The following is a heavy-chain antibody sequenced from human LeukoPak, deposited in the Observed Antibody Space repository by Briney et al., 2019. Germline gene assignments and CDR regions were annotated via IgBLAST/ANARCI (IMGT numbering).Heavy chain of an antibody. V-gene: IGHV4-38-2*02. CDR1: GYSISSGDY. CDR3: ARSHDYGDPGAFDI. CDR2: IYHSGRT. Sequence: SETLSLTCTVSGYSISSGDYWGWIRQPPGKGLEWIGSIYHSGRTYYNPSLKSRATISVDTSKNQVSLILTSVTAADTAVYYCARSHDYGDPGAFDIWGQGTMVTVSS. J-gene: IGHJ3*02. D-gene: IGHD4-17*01.